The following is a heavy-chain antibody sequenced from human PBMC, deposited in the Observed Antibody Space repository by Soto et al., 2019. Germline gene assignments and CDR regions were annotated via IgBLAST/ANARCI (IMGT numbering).Heavy chain of an antibody. CDR2: ISGSGGST. CDR1: VFTFSSYA. V-gene: IGHV3-23*01. J-gene: IGHJ4*02. CDR3: AKDAPYCSRTSCKRGYFDH. Sequence: VGSLRLSCASSVFTFSSYAMSWVRQSPGKWLEWVSAISGSGGSTYYADSVKGRFTISRDNSKNTLYLQMNSLRAEDTAVYYCAKDAPYCSRTSCKRGYFDHWGQGTLVTVSS. D-gene: IGHD2-2*01.